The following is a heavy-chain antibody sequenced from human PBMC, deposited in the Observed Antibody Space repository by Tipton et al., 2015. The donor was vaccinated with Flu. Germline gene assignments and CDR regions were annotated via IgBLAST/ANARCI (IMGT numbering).Heavy chain of an antibody. CDR3: ARVVPAALYYFDY. CDR2: IKQDGSEK. D-gene: IGHD2-2*01. Sequence: VQLVQSGGGLVQPGGSLRLSCAASGFTFSSYWMSWVRQAPGKGLEWVANIKQDGSEKYYVDSVKGRFTISRDNAKNSLYLQMNSLRAEDTAVYYCARVVPAALYYFDYWGQGTQVTVSS. CDR1: GFTFSSYW. J-gene: IGHJ4*02. V-gene: IGHV3-7*01.